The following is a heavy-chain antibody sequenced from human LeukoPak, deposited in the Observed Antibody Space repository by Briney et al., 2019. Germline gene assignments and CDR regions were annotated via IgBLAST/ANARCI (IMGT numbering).Heavy chain of an antibody. CDR1: GFIFGDYL. J-gene: IGHJ4*02. Sequence: PGGSLRLSCVASGFIFGDYLMRWVRQAPGKGLEWVATINQNGGVKYYVDSVKGRFTISRDNSKNTLYLQMNSLRAEDTAVYYCASQGIAAAGRFDYWGQGTLVTVSS. V-gene: IGHV3-7*03. CDR2: INQNGGVK. D-gene: IGHD6-13*01. CDR3: ASQGIAAAGRFDY.